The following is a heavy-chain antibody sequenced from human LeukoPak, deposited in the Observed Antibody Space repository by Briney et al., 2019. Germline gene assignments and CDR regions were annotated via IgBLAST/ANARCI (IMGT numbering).Heavy chain of an antibody. CDR1: GYTFTGYY. CDR2: INPNSGGT. J-gene: IGHJ4*02. V-gene: IGHV1-2*02. CDR3: ARVKTFLAAAHFDY. D-gene: IGHD6-13*01. Sequence: ASVKVSCKASGYTFTGYYMHWVRQAPGQGLEWMGWINPNSGGTNYAQKFQGRVTMTRDTSISTAYMELSRLRSDDTAVYYCARVKTFLAAAHFDYWGQGTLVTVSS.